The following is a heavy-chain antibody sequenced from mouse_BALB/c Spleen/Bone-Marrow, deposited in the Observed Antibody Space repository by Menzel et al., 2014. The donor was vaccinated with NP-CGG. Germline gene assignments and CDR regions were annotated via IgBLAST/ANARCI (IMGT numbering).Heavy chain of an antibody. CDR2: IAPGSGST. Sequence: DLVKPGASAKLSCKASGYTFTSYWINWIKQRPGPGLEWIGRIAPGSGSTYYNEMFKGKAILTVDTSSSTAYIQLSSLSSEDSAVYFCAYYRYDVNYWGQGTTLTVSS. V-gene: IGHV1S41*01. CDR3: AYYRYDVNY. CDR1: GYTFTSYW. D-gene: IGHD2-14*01. J-gene: IGHJ2*01.